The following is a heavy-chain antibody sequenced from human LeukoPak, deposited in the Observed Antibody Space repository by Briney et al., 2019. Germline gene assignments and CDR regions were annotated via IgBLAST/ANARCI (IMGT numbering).Heavy chain of an antibody. Sequence: GGSLRLSCGAPGFTFRNYAMSWVRQAPGKGLEWVSGIRDNGVNTYYADSVKGRFTISRDNSKNTLYLQMNSLRAEDTAVYYCAKGGGSDYWGQGTLVTVSS. D-gene: IGHD3-16*01. CDR1: GFTFRNYA. CDR2: IRDNGVNT. V-gene: IGHV3-23*01. J-gene: IGHJ4*02. CDR3: AKGGGSDY.